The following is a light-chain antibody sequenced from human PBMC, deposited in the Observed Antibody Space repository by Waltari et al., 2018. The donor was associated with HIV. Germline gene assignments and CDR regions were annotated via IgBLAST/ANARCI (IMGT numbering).Light chain of an antibody. J-gene: IGLJ1*01. CDR2: EVS. V-gene: IGLV2-23*02. Sequence: QSALTQPASVSGSPGQSITISCTGTSSDVGSYNLVSWYQQHPGKAPKLMLYEVSKRPSGVSNRFSGPQSGNTASLTIAGLQAEDEADYYCCSYAGSSTYVFGTGTKVTVL. CDR1: SSDVGSYNL. CDR3: CSYAGSSTYV.